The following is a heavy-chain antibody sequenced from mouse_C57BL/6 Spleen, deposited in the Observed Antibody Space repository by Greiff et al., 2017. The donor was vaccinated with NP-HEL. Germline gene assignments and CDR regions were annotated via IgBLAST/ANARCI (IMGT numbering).Heavy chain of an antibody. CDR2: IYWDDDK. CDR1: GFSLSTSGMG. J-gene: IGHJ1*03. D-gene: IGHD2-4*01. V-gene: IGHV8-12*01. Sequence: QVQLKESGPGILQSSQTLSLTCSFSGFSLSTSGMGVSWIRQPSGTGLEWLAHIYWDDDKRYNPSLKSRLTISKDTSRNQVFLKITSVDTADTATYYCARSYYDYENWYFDVWGTGTTVTVSS. CDR3: ARSYYDYENWYFDV.